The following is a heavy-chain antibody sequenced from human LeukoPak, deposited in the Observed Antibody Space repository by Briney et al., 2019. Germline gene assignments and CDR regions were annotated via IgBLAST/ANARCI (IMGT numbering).Heavy chain of an antibody. CDR1: GFTFSSYA. CDR3: ARDFYGLDY. Sequence: PGGSLRLSCAASGFTFSSYAMYWVRQAPGKGLEWVAVISYDGSNKYYADSVKGRFTISRDNSKNTLYLQMNSLRAEDTAVYYCARDFYGLDYWGQGTLVTVSS. D-gene: IGHD4-17*01. V-gene: IGHV3-30*04. CDR2: ISYDGSNK. J-gene: IGHJ4*02.